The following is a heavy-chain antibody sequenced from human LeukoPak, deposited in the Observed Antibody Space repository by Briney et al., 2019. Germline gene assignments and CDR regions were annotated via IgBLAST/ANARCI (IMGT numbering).Heavy chain of an antibody. CDR3: ARQGYSSSWYFDY. J-gene: IGHJ4*02. CDR2: IYYSGST. CDR1: GGSISSYY. D-gene: IGHD6-13*01. V-gene: IGHV4-59*05. Sequence: ASETLSLTCTVSGGSISSYYWSWIRQPPGKGLEWIGSIYYSGSTYYNPSLKSRVTISVDTSKNQFSLKLSSVTAADTAVYYCARQGYSSSWYFDYWGQGTLVTVSS.